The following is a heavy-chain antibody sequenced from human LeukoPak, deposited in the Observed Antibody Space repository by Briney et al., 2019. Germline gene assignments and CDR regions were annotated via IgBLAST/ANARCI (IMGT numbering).Heavy chain of an antibody. D-gene: IGHD5-18*01. Sequence: GSLRLSCAASGFTFSSYSMNWVRQAPGKGLEWIGEINHSGSTNYNPSLKSRVTISVDTSKNQFSLKLSSVTAADTAVYYCARQVSLYSYGYSYYYYGMDVWGQGTTVTVSS. J-gene: IGHJ6*02. V-gene: IGHV4-34*01. CDR2: INHSGST. CDR1: GFTFSSYS. CDR3: ARQVSLYSYGYSYYYYGMDV.